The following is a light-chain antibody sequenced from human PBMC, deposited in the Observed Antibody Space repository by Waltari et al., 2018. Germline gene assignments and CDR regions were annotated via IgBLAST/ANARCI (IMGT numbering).Light chain of an antibody. Sequence: QSVLTQPPSASGTPGQRVTISCSGTRSNIGSNYLYWYQQLPGTAPKLLIYRNTQRPSGVPDRFSGSKSGTSASLAISGLRSEDEADYYCAAWDDSLSGRVFGGGTKVTVL. CDR1: RSNIGSNY. CDR2: RNT. V-gene: IGLV1-47*01. CDR3: AAWDDSLSGRV. J-gene: IGLJ3*02.